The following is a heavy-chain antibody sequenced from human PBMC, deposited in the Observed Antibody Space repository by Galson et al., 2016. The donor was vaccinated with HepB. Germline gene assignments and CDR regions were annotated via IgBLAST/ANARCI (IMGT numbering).Heavy chain of an antibody. CDR3: VQGSTAPAV. CDR1: GFTFNNYG. CDR2: ISRSGDST. J-gene: IGHJ6*04. V-gene: IGHV3-23*01. D-gene: IGHD1-26*01. Sequence: SLRLSCAASGFTFNNYGMTWVRQAPGKGLEVVSSISRSGDSTDYADSVKGRFTISRDNSKNTLSLQMNSLRAEDTVVYYCVQGSTAPAVWGKGTTVTVSS.